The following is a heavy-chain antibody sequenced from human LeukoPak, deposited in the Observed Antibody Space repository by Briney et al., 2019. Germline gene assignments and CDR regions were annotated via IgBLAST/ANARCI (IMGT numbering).Heavy chain of an antibody. Sequence: SETLSLTCTVSGGSISSYYWSRIRQPAGKGLEWIGRIYTSGSTNYNPSLKSRVTMSVDTSKNQFSLKLSSVTAADTAVYYRARERYSYGLVDYWGQGTLVTVSS. J-gene: IGHJ4*02. CDR3: ARERYSYGLVDY. CDR1: GGSISSYY. CDR2: IYTSGST. V-gene: IGHV4-4*07. D-gene: IGHD5-18*01.